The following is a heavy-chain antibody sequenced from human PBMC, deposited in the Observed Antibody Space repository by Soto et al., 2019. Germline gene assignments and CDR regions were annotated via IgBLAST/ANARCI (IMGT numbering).Heavy chain of an antibody. V-gene: IGHV3-23*01. CDR3: ARCGTLWYRTNWFDP. J-gene: IGHJ5*02. CDR2: IGVSGGNT. CDR1: GFVFSSYA. D-gene: IGHD1-26*01. Sequence: TGGSLRLSCAASGFVFSSYAMSWVRQAPGKGLEWVSSIGVSGGNTYYADSVKGRFTISRDNSKNTLFLQMNNVRAEDTAVYFCARCGTLWYRTNWFDPWGLGTLVTVSS.